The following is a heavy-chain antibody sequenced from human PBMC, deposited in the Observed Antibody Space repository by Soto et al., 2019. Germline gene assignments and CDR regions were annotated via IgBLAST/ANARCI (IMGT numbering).Heavy chain of an antibody. Sequence: QVQLVESGGGVVQPGRSLRLSCAASGFTFSSYAMHWVRQAPGKGLEWVAVISYDGSNKYYADSVKGRFTISRDNSKNTLYLQMNSLRAEDTAVYYCARDLYDFWSGYYPYGMDVW. CDR2: ISYDGSNK. D-gene: IGHD3-3*01. CDR1: GFTFSSYA. V-gene: IGHV3-30-3*01. CDR3: ARDLYDFWSGYYPYGMDV. J-gene: IGHJ6*01.